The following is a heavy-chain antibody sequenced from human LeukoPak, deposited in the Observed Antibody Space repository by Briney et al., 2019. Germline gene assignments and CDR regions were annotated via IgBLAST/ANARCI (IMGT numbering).Heavy chain of an antibody. CDR1: GHSLSSNSAA. D-gene: IGHD2-2*01. Sequence: SQTLSLTCAIYGHSLSSNSAAWNWIRQSPSRGFEWLGRTYYRSKWYNDYAVYVKSRIIINPDTSKNQFSLQLNSVTPEDTAVYYCARGKYCSSSSCYFWFDPWGQGTLVTVSS. V-gene: IGHV6-1*01. CDR3: ARGKYCSSSSCYFWFDP. CDR2: TYYRSKWYN. J-gene: IGHJ5*02.